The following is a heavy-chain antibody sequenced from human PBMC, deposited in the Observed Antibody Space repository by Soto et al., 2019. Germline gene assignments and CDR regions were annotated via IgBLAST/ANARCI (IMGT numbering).Heavy chain of an antibody. CDR1: GFTFSSYG. J-gene: IGHJ4*02. V-gene: IGHV3-30*18. D-gene: IGHD6-19*01. CDR2: ISYDGSNK. CDR3: AKSTRQWLVADY. Sequence: QVQLVESGGGVVQPGRSLRLSCAASGFTFSSYGMHWVRQAPGKGLEWVAVISYDGSNKYYADSVKGRFTISRDNSKNTLYLQMNSLRAEDTAVYYCAKSTRQWLVADYLGQGTLVTVSS.